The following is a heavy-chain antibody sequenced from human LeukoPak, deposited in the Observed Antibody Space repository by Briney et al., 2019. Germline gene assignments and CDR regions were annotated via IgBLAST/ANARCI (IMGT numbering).Heavy chain of an antibody. CDR2: ISYDGSNK. V-gene: IGHV3-30*18. J-gene: IGHJ4*02. D-gene: IGHD6-19*01. CDR3: AKTRDSSGDEYYFDY. Sequence: GGSLRLSCAASGFTFSDYYMSWIRQAPGKGLEWVAVISYDGSNKYYADSVKGRFTISRDNSKNTLYLQMNSLRAEDTAVYYCAKTRDSSGDEYYFDYWGQGTLVTVSS. CDR1: GFTFSDYY.